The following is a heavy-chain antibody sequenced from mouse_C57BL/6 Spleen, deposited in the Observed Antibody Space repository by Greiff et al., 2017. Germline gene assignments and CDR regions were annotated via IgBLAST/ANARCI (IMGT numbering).Heavy chain of an antibody. CDR2: IDPSDSYT. CDR1: GYTFTSYW. CDR3: ARWITTVVGDYFDY. J-gene: IGHJ2*01. D-gene: IGHD1-1*01. Sequence: QVQLQQPGAELVMPGASVKLSCKASGYTFTSYWMHWVKQRPGQGLEWIGEIDPSDSYTNYNQKFKGKSTLTVDKSSSTAYMQLSSLTSEDSAVYYCARWITTVVGDYFDYWGQGTTLTVSS. V-gene: IGHV1-69*01.